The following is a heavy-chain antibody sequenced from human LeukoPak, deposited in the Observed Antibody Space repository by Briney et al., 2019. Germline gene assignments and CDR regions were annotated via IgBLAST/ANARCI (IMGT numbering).Heavy chain of an antibody. Sequence: SQTLSLTCTVSGGSISSGSYYWSWIRQPAGKGLEWIGRIYTSGSTNYNPSLKSRVTISVDTSKNQFSLKLSSVTAADTAVYYCARVKWLRLFDYWGQGTLVTVSS. V-gene: IGHV4-61*02. CDR2: IYTSGST. D-gene: IGHD5-12*01. CDR3: ARVKWLRLFDY. J-gene: IGHJ4*02. CDR1: GGSISSGSYY.